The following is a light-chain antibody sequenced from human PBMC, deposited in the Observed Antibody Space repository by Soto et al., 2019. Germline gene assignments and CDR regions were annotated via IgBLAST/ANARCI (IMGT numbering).Light chain of an antibody. J-gene: IGKJ5*01. Sequence: MSVDPAARCTTKRNTVTVTCRARQSVSGWLAWYQQKPGEAPKLLIYDASALPRGVPSRFSGSGSGTEFTLTISTLQLQDFDTYYSQQYNYEALTFAQGTRLEIK. CDR1: QSVSGW. CDR3: QQYNYEALT. CDR2: DAS. V-gene: IGKV1-5*01.